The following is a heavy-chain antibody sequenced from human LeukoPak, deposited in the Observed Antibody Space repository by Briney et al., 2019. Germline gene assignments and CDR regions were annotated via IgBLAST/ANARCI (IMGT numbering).Heavy chain of an antibody. Sequence: SETLSLTCTVSGGSISVYFWSWIRQPAGKGLEWIGRIYTSGSTNYNPSLKSRVTMSVDTSKNQFSLKLSSVTAADTAVYYCAREGYSSSLGFDYWGQGTLVTVSS. CDR1: GGSISVYF. V-gene: IGHV4-4*07. CDR2: IYTSGST. CDR3: AREGYSSSLGFDY. J-gene: IGHJ4*02. D-gene: IGHD6-6*01.